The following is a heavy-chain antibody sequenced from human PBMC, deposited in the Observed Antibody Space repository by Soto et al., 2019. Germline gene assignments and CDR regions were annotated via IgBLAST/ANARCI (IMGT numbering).Heavy chain of an antibody. V-gene: IGHV1-18*01. J-gene: IGHJ4*02. CDR3: VTDLAGSRSYYTDH. CDR2: ISPYNGNT. CDR1: GYLFITYG. Sequence: XSVKVSCTAAGYLFITYGIIWVRQAPGQGLEWMGRISPYNGNTNYAQNLRGRVTMTTDTSTSTAYMELRSLRSDDTAVYYCVTDLAGSRSYYTDHWGPGTQLTVSS. D-gene: IGHD3-10*01.